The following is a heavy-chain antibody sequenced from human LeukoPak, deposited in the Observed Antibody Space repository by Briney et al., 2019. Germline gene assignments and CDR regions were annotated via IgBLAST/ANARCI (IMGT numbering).Heavy chain of an antibody. V-gene: IGHV4-34*01. CDR1: GGSFSGYY. Sequence: SETLSLTCAVYGGSFSGYYWSWIRQPPGKGLEWIGEINHSGSTNYNPSLKSRVTISVDTSKNQFSLKLSSVTAADTAVYYCAGVPSSSPYYYYYGMDVWCQGTTVTVSS. CDR3: AGVPSSSPYYYYYGMDV. CDR2: INHSGST. J-gene: IGHJ6*02. D-gene: IGHD6-6*01.